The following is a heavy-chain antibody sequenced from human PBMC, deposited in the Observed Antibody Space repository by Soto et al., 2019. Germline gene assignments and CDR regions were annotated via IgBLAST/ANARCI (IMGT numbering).Heavy chain of an antibody. Sequence: PSETLSLTCTVSGAPIHSYYWNWIRQPAGQGLEWIGRIYASGSTNYNPSLKSRVTMSVDTSKNQFSLKLSSVTAADTAVYYCARVGYDYVWGSYRENWFDPWGQGTLVTVSS. D-gene: IGHD3-16*02. J-gene: IGHJ5*02. CDR3: ARVGYDYVWGSYRENWFDP. CDR2: IYASGST. CDR1: GAPIHSYY. V-gene: IGHV4-4*07.